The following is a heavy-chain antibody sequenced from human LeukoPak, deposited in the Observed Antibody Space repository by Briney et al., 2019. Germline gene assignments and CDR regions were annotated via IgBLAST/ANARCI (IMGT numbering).Heavy chain of an antibody. Sequence: PSETLSLTCTVSGGSISSYYRSWIRQPPGKGLEWIGYIYYSGSTNYNPSLKSRVTISVDTSKNQFSLKLSSVTAADTAVYYCATQSKTYYYDSSGYYPWGHWGQGTLVTVSS. CDR2: IYYSGST. CDR3: ATQSKTYYYDSSGYYPWGH. CDR1: GGSISSYY. V-gene: IGHV4-59*01. D-gene: IGHD3-22*01. J-gene: IGHJ4*02.